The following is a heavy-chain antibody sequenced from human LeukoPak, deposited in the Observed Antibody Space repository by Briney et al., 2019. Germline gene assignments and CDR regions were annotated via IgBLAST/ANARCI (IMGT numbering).Heavy chain of an antibody. V-gene: IGHV4-34*01. Sequence: PSETLSLTCAVYGGSFSGYYWSWIRQPPGKGLEWIGEINHSGSTNYNPSLKSRVTISVDTSKNQFSLKLSSVTAADTAVYYCARGPRITIFGDYYYGMDVWGQGTTVTVSS. CDR2: INHSGST. CDR3: ARGPRITIFGDYYYGMDV. J-gene: IGHJ6*02. D-gene: IGHD3-3*01. CDR1: GGSFSGYY.